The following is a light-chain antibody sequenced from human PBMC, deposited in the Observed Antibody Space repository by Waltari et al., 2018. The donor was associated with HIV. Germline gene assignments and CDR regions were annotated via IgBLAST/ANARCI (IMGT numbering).Light chain of an antibody. Sequence: QSVLTQPPSVSGAPGQRVTISCSGSSSNLGAGYDIHWYQRLPGTAPRLLIYGNTNRPSGVPDRFSGSKSGTSASLAITGLQAEDEADYYCQSYDSSLSGWVFGGGTKLTVV. CDR3: QSYDSSLSGWV. J-gene: IGLJ3*02. V-gene: IGLV1-40*01. CDR1: SSNLGAGYD. CDR2: GNT.